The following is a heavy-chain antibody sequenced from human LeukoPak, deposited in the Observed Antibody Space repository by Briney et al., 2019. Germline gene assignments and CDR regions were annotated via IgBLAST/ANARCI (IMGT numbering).Heavy chain of an antibody. CDR2: MSPNSGVT. V-gene: IGHV1-8*01. D-gene: IGHD6-13*01. CDR3: ARGVAAGVDF. CDR1: GYPFTSLD. Sequence: ATVKVSCKASGYPFTSLDLNWVRQATGQGPEWMGWMSPNSGVTGYAQKFQGRVTMTRGISISTAYMELSSLTSEDTAVYYRARGVAAGVDFWGQGTLVTVSS. J-gene: IGHJ4*02.